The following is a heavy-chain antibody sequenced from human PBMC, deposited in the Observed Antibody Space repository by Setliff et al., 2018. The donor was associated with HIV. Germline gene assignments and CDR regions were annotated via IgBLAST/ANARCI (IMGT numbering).Heavy chain of an antibody. CDR3: ARGWATGADSSPLDV. D-gene: IGHD6-19*01. V-gene: IGHV1-2*06. CDR2: INPNSGGT. Sequence: ASVKVSCKASGYTFNGYYMHWVRQAPGQGLEWMGRINPNSGGTKYGQEFQGRVTMTRDTSMSTAYMELNRLISDDTAVYYCARGWATGADSSPLDVWGKGTTVTVSS. CDR1: GYTFNGYY. J-gene: IGHJ6*04.